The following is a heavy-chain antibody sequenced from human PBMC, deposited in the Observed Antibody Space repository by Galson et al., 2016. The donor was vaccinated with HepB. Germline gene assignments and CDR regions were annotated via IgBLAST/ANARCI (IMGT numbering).Heavy chain of an antibody. V-gene: IGHV3-21*03. J-gene: IGHJ3*01. CDR2: MSTSGSYI. Sequence: SLRLSCAASGFTFSIFSMNWVRQAPGKGLEWVSSMSTSGSYISYADSVKGRFTISRDNANNSLHLEMNSLKTEDTAVYYCITFTAAVTLRGPLWGPGTLVTVSS. CDR3: ITFTAAVTLRGPL. CDR1: GFTFSIFS. D-gene: IGHD4-17*01.